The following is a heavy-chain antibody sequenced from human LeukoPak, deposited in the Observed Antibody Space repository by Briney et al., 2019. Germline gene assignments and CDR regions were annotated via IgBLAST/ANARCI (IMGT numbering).Heavy chain of an antibody. Sequence: SETLSLTCTVSGGFISSSSYYWGWIRQPPGKGLEWIGSIYYSGSTYYNQSLKSRVTISVDTSKNQFSLKLSSVTAADTAVYYRARDHPDTAMDWGQGTLVTVSS. D-gene: IGHD5-18*01. CDR1: GGFISSSSYY. CDR2: IYYSGST. V-gene: IGHV4-39*02. J-gene: IGHJ4*02. CDR3: ARDHPDTAMD.